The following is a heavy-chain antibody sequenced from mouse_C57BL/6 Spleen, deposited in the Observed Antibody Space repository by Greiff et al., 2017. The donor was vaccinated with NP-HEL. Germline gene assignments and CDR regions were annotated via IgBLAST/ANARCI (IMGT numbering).Heavy chain of an antibody. CDR3: ARRGYDGYPMDY. Sequence: QVQLQQPGAELVRPGSSVKLSCKASGYTFTSYWMHWVKQRPIQGLEWIGNIDPSDSETHYNQKFKDKATLTVDKSSSTAYMQLSSLTSEYAAVYYCARRGYDGYPMDYWGQGTSVTVSS. CDR2: IDPSDSET. J-gene: IGHJ4*01. V-gene: IGHV1-52*01. CDR1: GYTFTSYW. D-gene: IGHD2-3*01.